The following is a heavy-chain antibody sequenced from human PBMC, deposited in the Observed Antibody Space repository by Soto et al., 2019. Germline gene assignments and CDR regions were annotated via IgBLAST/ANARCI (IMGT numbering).Heavy chain of an antibody. V-gene: IGHV3-7*01. J-gene: IGHJ4*02. Sequence: WVSRRLACAAAGVTFCNCWMNWVRQAPGKGLEWVANINEDGSENYFVDSAKGRFTISRDNAKNSLYLQMSSLRAEDTAVYYCARDLFDYWGQGTLVTVSS. CDR2: INEDGSEN. CDR1: GVTFCNCW. CDR3: ARDLFDY.